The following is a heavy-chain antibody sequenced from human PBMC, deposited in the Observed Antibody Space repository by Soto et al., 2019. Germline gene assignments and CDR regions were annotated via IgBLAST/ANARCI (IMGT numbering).Heavy chain of an antibody. J-gene: IGHJ4*02. Sequence: EVQLVESGGGLVQPGGSLKLSCAASGFTFSGSAMHWVRQASGKGLEWVGRIRSKANSYATAYAATVKGRFTISREDSKNPLDLQRNSLRAVDKAVYYCARVRGCYSGSYYYFDYWGQGTLVTVSS. V-gene: IGHV3-73*02. D-gene: IGHD1-26*01. CDR2: IRSKANSYAT. CDR1: GFTFSGSA. CDR3: ARVRGCYSGSYYYFDY.